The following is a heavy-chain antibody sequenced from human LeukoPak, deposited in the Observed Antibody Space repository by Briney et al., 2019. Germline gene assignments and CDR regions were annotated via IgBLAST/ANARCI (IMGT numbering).Heavy chain of an antibody. CDR1: GFTFSSYS. V-gene: IGHV3-21*01. J-gene: IGHJ4*02. Sequence: GGSLRLPCAASGFTFSSYSMNWVRQAPGKGLEWVSSISSSSSYIYYADSVKGRFTISRDNAKNSLYLQMNSLRAEDTAVYYCARGGRDTIHGYWGQGTLVTVSS. CDR2: ISSSSSYI. CDR3: ARGGRDTIHGY. D-gene: IGHD3-16*01.